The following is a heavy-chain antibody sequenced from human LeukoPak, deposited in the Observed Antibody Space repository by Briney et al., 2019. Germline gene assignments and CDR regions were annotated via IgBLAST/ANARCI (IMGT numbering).Heavy chain of an antibody. J-gene: IGHJ6*02. CDR2: IYYSGST. CDR1: GGSISSYY. CDR3: ARAGSGYDILTGYYLNYYYYGMDV. V-gene: IGHV4-59*08. Sequence: SETLSLTCTVSGGSISSYYWSWIRQPPGKGLEWIGYIYYSGSTNYNPSLKSRVTISVDTSKNQFSLKLSSVTAADTAVYYCARAGSGYDILTGYYLNYYYYGMDVWGQGTTVTVSS. D-gene: IGHD3-9*01.